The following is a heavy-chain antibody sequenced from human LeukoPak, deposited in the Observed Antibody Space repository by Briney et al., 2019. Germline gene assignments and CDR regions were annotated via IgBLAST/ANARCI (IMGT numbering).Heavy chain of an antibody. CDR1: GFTFSSYG. Sequence: GGSLRLSCAASGFTFSSYGMHWVPQAPAKGLERLAFIRYDESNKYYADSVRGRFTISRDNSKNTLYLQMNSLRAEDTAVYYCAKGEDIVVVPAAMLKWFDPWGQGTLVTVSS. CDR3: AKGEDIVVVPAAMLKWFDP. J-gene: IGHJ5*02. CDR2: IRYDESNK. D-gene: IGHD2-2*01. V-gene: IGHV3-30*02.